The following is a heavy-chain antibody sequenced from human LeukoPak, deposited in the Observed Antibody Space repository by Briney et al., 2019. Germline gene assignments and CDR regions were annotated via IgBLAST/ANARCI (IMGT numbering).Heavy chain of an antibody. V-gene: IGHV3-21*01. CDR2: ISSSSSYI. J-gene: IGHJ4*02. D-gene: IGHD4-17*01. Sequence: GGSLRLSCAASGFTYSSYSMNWVRQGPGKGLEWVSSISSSSSYIYYADSVKGRFTISRDNAKNSLYLQMNSLRAEDTVVYYCARGVAVVTTVTKYYFDYWGQGTLVTVSS. CDR1: GFTYSSYS. CDR3: ARGVAVVTTVTKYYFDY.